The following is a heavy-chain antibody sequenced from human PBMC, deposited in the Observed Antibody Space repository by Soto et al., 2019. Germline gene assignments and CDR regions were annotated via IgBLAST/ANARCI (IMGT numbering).Heavy chain of an antibody. CDR1: RGSISSSNW. CDR3: ARSWNDYFYMDV. Sequence: QVQLQESGPGLVKPSGTLSLTCAVSRGSISSSNWWSWVRQPPGKGLEWIGEVYHTGSTTYSPSLKSRVTMSVDKSKNQFSLRLTSVTAAETAVYYGARSWNDYFYMDVWGKGTTVTVSS. J-gene: IGHJ6*03. V-gene: IGHV4-4*02. D-gene: IGHD1-1*01. CDR2: VYHTGST.